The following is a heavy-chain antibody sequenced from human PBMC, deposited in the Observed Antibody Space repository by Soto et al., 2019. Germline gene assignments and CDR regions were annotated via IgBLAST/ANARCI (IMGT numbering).Heavy chain of an antibody. D-gene: IGHD3-9*01. CDR2: ISWNSGSI. CDR3: ASGRGYDILTGYYPYFDY. V-gene: IGHV3-9*01. J-gene: IGHJ4*02. Sequence: EVQLVESGGGLVQSGKSLRLSCAASGLTFDDYAMHWVRQAPGKDLEWVSGISWNSGSIGYADSVKGRFTISRDNAKNSGYLPMNSLIAGDTALYYCASGRGYDILTGYYPYFDYWGQGTLVTVSS. CDR1: GLTFDDYA.